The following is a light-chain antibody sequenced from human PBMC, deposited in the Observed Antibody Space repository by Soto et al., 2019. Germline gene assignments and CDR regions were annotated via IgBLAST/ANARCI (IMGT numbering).Light chain of an antibody. J-gene: IGKJ4*01. V-gene: IGKV1-33*01. CDR2: DAS. Sequence: DIQMTQSPSSLSASVGDRVTITCQASQDISNYLNWYQQKPGKAPKLLIYDASNLETGVPSRFSGSRYGTDFSFTISSLQPEDIATYYCQQYDNLHLTFGGGTKVEIK. CDR3: QQYDNLHLT. CDR1: QDISNY.